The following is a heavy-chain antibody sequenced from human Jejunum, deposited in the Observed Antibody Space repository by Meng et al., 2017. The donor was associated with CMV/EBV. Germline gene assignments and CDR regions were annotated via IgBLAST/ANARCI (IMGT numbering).Heavy chain of an antibody. CDR3: ARGNYGFDY. J-gene: IGHJ4*02. CDR2: ITGSGDII. Sequence: LRLACAASGFPFVAYYMPWVRQAPGKGLEWVSYITGSGDIIYYADSVKGRFTISRDNAKSSLYLEINSLRAEDTAVYYCARGNYGFDYWGQGTLVTVSS. V-gene: IGHV3-11*01. D-gene: IGHD4-17*01. CDR1: GFPFVAYY.